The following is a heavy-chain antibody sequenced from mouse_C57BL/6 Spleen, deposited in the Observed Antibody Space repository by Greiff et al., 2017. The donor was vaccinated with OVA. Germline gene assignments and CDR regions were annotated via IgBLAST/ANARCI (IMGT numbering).Heavy chain of an antibody. J-gene: IGHJ3*01. CDR2: IFPGSGST. CDR3: APITTVVAPFAY. Sequence: QVQLKESGPELVKPGASVKISCKASGYTFTDYYINWVKQRPGQGLEWIGWIFPGSGSTYYNEKFKGKATLTVDKSSSTAYMLLSSLSSEDSAVYFCAPITTVVAPFAYWGQGTLVTVSA. CDR1: GYTFTDYY. V-gene: IGHV1-75*01. D-gene: IGHD1-1*01.